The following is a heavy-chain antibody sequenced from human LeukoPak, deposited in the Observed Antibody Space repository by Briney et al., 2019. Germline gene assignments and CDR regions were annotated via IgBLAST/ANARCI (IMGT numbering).Heavy chain of an antibody. J-gene: IGHJ4*02. CDR2: IWYGGSNK. Sequence: PGRSLRLSCAASGFTFSSYGMHWVRQAPGKGLEWVAVIWYGGSNKYYADSVKGRFTISRDNSKNTLYLQMNSLRPEDTAVYYCAKVRVGTAHFDYWGQGTLVTVSS. D-gene: IGHD4-23*01. CDR1: GFTFSSYG. V-gene: IGHV3-30*18. CDR3: AKVRVGTAHFDY.